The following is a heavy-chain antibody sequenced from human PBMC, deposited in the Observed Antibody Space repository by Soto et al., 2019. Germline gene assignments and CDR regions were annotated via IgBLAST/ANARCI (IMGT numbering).Heavy chain of an antibody. CDR2: INPNSGGT. CDR3: ARDMGVLIWFGELKGDAGTDV. D-gene: IGHD3-10*01. V-gene: IGHV1-2*02. Sequence: ASVKVSCKASGYTFTGYYMHWVRQAPGQGLEWMGWINPNSGGTNYAQKFQGRVTMTRDTSISTAYMELSRLRSDDTAAYYCARDMGVLIWFGELKGDAGTDVWGQGTTVTVSS. CDR1: GYTFTGYY. J-gene: IGHJ6*02.